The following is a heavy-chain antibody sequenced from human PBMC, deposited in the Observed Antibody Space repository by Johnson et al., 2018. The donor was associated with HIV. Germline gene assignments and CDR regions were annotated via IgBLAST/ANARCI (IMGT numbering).Heavy chain of an antibody. CDR2: IRYDGSNK. CDR3: AQGGGSYYRGDAFDI. Sequence: QVQLVESGGGVVQPGGSLRLSCAASGFTFSSYGMHWVRQAPGKGLEWVAFIRYDGSNKYYADSVKGRFTISRDNSKNTLYLQMNSLRAEDTAVYYCAQGGGSYYRGDAFDIWGQGTMVTVSS. V-gene: IGHV3-30*02. CDR1: GFTFSSYG. J-gene: IGHJ3*02. D-gene: IGHD1-26*01.